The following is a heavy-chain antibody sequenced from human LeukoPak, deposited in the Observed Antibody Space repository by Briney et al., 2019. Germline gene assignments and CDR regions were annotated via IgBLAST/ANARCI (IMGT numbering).Heavy chain of an antibody. Sequence: ASVKVSCKASGYTFTSYGISGLRQAPGQGLEGMGWISAYNGNTNFAQKVQGRVTMTTHTSTSTAYMELRSLSSDDTAVYYCARGRLPRKQADKQQLVQDPSDYWGQGTLVTVSS. CDR2: ISAYNGNT. CDR1: GYTFTSYG. V-gene: IGHV1-18*01. J-gene: IGHJ4*02. D-gene: IGHD6-13*01. CDR3: ARGRLPRKQADKQQLVQDPSDY.